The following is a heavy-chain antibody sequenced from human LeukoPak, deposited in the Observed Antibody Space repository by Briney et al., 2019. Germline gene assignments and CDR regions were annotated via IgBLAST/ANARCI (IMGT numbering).Heavy chain of an antibody. J-gene: IGHJ4*02. CDR2: ISSNGNAR. D-gene: IGHD3-9*01. CDR3: AREGGEMLTV. V-gene: IGHV3-21*01. CDR1: GFTFSSYS. Sequence: KPGGSLRLSCAASGFTFSSYSMNWVRQAPGKGLEWVSSISSNGNARYYADSMKGRFTISRDNAKNSLYLQMNSLRAEDTAVYYCAREGGEMLTVWGQGALVTVSS.